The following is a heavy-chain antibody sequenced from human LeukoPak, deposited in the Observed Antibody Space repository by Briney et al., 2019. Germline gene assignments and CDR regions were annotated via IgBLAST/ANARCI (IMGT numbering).Heavy chain of an antibody. CDR2: IYYSGST. CDR3: ARDYGEPPFDY. J-gene: IGHJ4*02. V-gene: IGHV4-59*12. Sequence: SETLSLTCTVSGGSISSYYWSWIRQPPGKGLEWIGSIYYSGSTYYNPSLKSRVTISVDTSKNQFSLKLSSVTAADTAVYYCARDYGEPPFDYWGQGTLVTVSS. CDR1: GGSISSYY. D-gene: IGHD4-17*01.